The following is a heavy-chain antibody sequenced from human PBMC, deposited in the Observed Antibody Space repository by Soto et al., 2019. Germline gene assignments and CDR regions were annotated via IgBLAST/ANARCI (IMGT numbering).Heavy chain of an antibody. J-gene: IGHJ4*02. V-gene: IGHV4-34*01. CDR3: ARGAGDYFDF. Sequence: SETLSLTCAVYGGSFSGCDWSWIRQPPGKGLEWIGEINHSGSTNYNPSLKSRVAISVDTSKNQFSLKLSSVTAADTAVYYCARGAGDYFDFWGQGTLVTVSS. CDR2: INHSGST. D-gene: IGHD4-17*01. CDR1: GGSFSGCD.